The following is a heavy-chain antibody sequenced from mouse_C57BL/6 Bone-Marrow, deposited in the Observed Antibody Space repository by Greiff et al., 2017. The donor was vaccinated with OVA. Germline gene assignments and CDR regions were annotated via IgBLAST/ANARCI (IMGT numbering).Heavy chain of an antibody. V-gene: IGHV2-2*01. CDR2: IWSGGST. Sequence: VQLQQSGPGLVQPSQSLSITCTVSGFSLTSYGVHWVRQSPGKGLEWLGVIWSGGSTDYTAAFISRLSISKDNSKSQVFFKMNSLQADDTAIYYCARNKGDYGSSSFDYWGQGTTLTVSS. J-gene: IGHJ2*01. CDR1: GFSLTSYG. CDR3: ARNKGDYGSSSFDY. D-gene: IGHD1-1*01.